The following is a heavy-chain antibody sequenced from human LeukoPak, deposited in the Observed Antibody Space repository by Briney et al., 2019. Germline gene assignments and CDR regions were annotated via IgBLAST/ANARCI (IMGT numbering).Heavy chain of an antibody. V-gene: IGHV3-23*01. J-gene: IGHJ4*02. CDR3: AKHHSSAWTRALDY. CDR1: GFTFSSFA. D-gene: IGHD6-19*01. Sequence: PGGSLRLSCSASGFTFSSFAMSWVRQAPGKGLEWVSGISGSGGSTYYADSVKGRFTISRHNSKTTVYLQMNTLRAEDTAVYYCAKHHSSAWTRALDYWGQGTLVTVSS. CDR2: ISGSGGST.